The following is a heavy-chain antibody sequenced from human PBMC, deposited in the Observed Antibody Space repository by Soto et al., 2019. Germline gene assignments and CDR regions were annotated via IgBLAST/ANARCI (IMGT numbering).Heavy chain of an antibody. J-gene: IGHJ4*02. CDR3: AKVGLRYYYDSRYFDY. D-gene: IGHD3-22*01. CDR1: VFTFISYA. Sequence: GWSLRLSCASSVFTFISYAMSWVRQAPGKGLEWVSAISGSGGSTYYADSVKGRFTISRDNSKNTLYLQMNSLRAEDTAVYYCAKVGLRYYYDSRYFDYWGQGTLVTVSS. V-gene: IGHV3-23*01. CDR2: ISGSGGST.